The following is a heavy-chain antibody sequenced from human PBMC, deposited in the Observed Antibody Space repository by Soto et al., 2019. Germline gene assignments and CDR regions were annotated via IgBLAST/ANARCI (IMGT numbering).Heavy chain of an antibody. CDR1: GYTFTSYG. Sequence: GASVKVSCKASGYTFTSYGISWVRQAPGQGLEWMGWISAYNGNTNYAQKLQGRVTMTTDTSTSTAYMELRSLRSDDTAVYYCARVLHTGSAQHHFDYWGQGTLVTVSS. D-gene: IGHD6-19*01. V-gene: IGHV1-18*01. J-gene: IGHJ4*02. CDR2: ISAYNGNT. CDR3: ARVLHTGSAQHHFDY.